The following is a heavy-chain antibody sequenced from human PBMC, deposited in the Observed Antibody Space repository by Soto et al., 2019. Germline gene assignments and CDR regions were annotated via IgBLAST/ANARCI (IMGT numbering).Heavy chain of an antibody. CDR3: VGVKMREKATIARDKWFDN. D-gene: IGHD5-12*01. CDR1: GGTFNNHA. J-gene: IGHJ4*02. Sequence: QVQLVQSGAEVKKPGSSVKVSCKASGGTFNNHAINWVRQAPGQGLEWMGGIIPIFGTSNYAKKFQGRVTTTADESTNTDYTEISRLRYEDTAIYYCVGVKMREKATIARDKWFDNWGQGTLVTVSS. V-gene: IGHV1-69*01. CDR2: IIPIFGTS.